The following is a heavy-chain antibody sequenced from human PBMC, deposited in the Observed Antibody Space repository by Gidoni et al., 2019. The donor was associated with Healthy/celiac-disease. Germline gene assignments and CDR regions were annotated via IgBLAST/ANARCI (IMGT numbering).Heavy chain of an antibody. Sequence: QLQLQESGPGLVKPSETLSLTCTVSGGSISSSSYYWGWIRQPPGKGLEWIGSIYYSGSTYYNPSLKSRVTISVDTSKNQFSLKLSSVTAADTAVYYCARQGSGLGSWCFDLWGRGTLVTVSS. CDR3: ARQGSGLGSWCFDL. D-gene: IGHD6-19*01. J-gene: IGHJ2*01. CDR1: GGSISSSSYY. V-gene: IGHV4-39*01. CDR2: IYYSGST.